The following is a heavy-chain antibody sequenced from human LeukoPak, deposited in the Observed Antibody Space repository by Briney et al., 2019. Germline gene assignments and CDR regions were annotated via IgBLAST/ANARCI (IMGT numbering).Heavy chain of an antibody. CDR2: ISYDGSNK. CDR1: GFTFSSYA. V-gene: IGHV3-30-3*01. D-gene: IGHD2-2*01. Sequence: GRSLRLSCAASGFTFSSYAMHWVRQAPGKGLEWVAVISYDGSNKYYADSVKGRFTISRDNSMNTLYLQMNSLRAEDTAVYYCGRSSTSQPLDYWGQGTLVTVSS. J-gene: IGHJ4*02. CDR3: GRSSTSQPLDY.